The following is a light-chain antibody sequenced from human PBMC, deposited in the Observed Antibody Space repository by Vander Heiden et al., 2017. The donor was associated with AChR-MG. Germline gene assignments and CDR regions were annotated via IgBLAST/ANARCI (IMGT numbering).Light chain of an antibody. Sequence: AIRITQSPSSLSASTGDRVTITCRASQGISSYLAWYQQKPGKAPKLLIYAASTLQSGVPSRFSGSGSGTDFTPTISCLQSEDFATYYCQQYYSYPRTFGQGTKLEIK. CDR2: AAS. V-gene: IGKV1-8*01. J-gene: IGKJ2*01. CDR3: QQYYSYPRT. CDR1: QGISSY.